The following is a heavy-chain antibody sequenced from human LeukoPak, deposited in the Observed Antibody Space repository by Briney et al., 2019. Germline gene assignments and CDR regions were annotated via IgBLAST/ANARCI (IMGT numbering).Heavy chain of an antibody. CDR1: GFTFSSYG. CDR3: AKDDYSSSSIDLYYYYYGMDV. CDR2: IPYDGSNK. Sequence: PGGSLRLSCAASGFTFSSYGMHWVRQAPGKGLEWVAVIPYDGSNKYYADSVKGRFTISRDNSKNTLYLQMNSLRAEDTAVYYCAKDDYSSSSIDLYYYYYGMDVWGQGTTVTVSS. D-gene: IGHD6-13*01. V-gene: IGHV3-30*18. J-gene: IGHJ6*02.